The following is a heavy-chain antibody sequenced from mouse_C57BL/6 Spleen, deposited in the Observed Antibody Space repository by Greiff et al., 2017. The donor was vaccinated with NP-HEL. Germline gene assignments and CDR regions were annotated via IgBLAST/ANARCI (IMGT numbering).Heavy chain of an antibody. CDR1: GYTFTSYW. Sequence: QVQLQQPGTELVKPGASVKLSCKASGYTFTSYWMHWVKQRPGQGLEWIGNINPSNGGTNYNEKFKSKATLTVDKSSSTAYMQLSSLTSEDSAVYYCARSEDYYGSSSWYFDVWGTGTTVTVSS. CDR3: ARSEDYYGSSSWYFDV. J-gene: IGHJ1*03. CDR2: INPSNGGT. V-gene: IGHV1-53*01. D-gene: IGHD1-1*01.